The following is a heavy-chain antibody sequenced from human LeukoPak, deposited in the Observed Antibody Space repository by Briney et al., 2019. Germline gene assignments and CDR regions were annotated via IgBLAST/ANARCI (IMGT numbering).Heavy chain of an antibody. V-gene: IGHV1-2*02. CDR1: GYTFTGYY. J-gene: IGHJ5*02. CDR3: ARERNYYGSGSTINWFDP. D-gene: IGHD3-10*01. CDR2: INPNSGGT. Sequence: GASVKVSCKASGYTFTGYYMHWVRQAPGQGLEWMGWINPNSGGTNYAQKFQGRVTMTRDTSISTAYMELSRLRSDDTAVYYCARERNYYGSGSTINWFDPWGQGTLVTVSS.